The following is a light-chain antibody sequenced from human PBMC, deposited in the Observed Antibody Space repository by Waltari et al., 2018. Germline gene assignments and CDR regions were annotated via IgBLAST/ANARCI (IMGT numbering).Light chain of an antibody. CDR2: WAS. Sequence: DIVVTQSPDSLAVSLGERATINCKFRQSVLCRSNNKKYLAWYQPKPGQPPKLLIYWASIRESGVPDRFSGSGSETDFTLTISSLQAEDVAVYYCQRTYSALCCTFGQGTKLEIK. CDR1: QSVLCRSNNKKY. CDR3: QRTYSALCCT. V-gene: IGKV4-1*01. J-gene: IGKJ2*02.